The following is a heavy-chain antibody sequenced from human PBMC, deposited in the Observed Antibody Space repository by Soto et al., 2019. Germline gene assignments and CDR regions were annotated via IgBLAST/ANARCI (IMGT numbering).Heavy chain of an antibody. CDR3: ARHRGLRLGELSFQTFDY. Sequence: QVQLVQSGAEVKKPGASVKVSCKASGYTFTSYGISWVRQAPGQGLEWMGWISAYNGNTNYAQKLQGRVTMTTDTSTSTAYMELSSLRSDDTAVYYYARHRGLRLGELSFQTFDYWGQGTLVTVSS. CDR2: ISAYNGNT. CDR1: GYTFTSYG. D-gene: IGHD3-16*02. J-gene: IGHJ4*02. V-gene: IGHV1-18*04.